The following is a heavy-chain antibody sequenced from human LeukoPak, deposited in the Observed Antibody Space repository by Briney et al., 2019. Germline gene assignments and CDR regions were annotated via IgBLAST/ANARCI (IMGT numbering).Heavy chain of an antibody. CDR3: ARAFIAAAGYTHAFDI. V-gene: IGHV3-7*01. J-gene: IGHJ3*02. Sequence: PGGSLRLSCAASGFTFSSYWMSWVRPAPGKGLEWVANIKQDGSEKYYVDSVKGRFTISRDNAKNSLYLQMNSLRAEDTAVYYCARAFIAAAGYTHAFDIWGQGTMVTVSS. CDR1: GFTFSSYW. D-gene: IGHD6-13*01. CDR2: IKQDGSEK.